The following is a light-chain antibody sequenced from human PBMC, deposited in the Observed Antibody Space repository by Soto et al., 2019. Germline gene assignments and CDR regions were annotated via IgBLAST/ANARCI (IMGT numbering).Light chain of an antibody. CDR3: QQYGSSPYT. J-gene: IGKJ2*01. CDR2: GAS. Sequence: EILLTQSPGTLSLSPGERATLCCRASQSVRNNYVAWYQQKPGQAPRLLISGASGRATGIPDRFSGSGSGADFTLTISRLEPGDFAVYYCQQYGSSPYTFGQGTKLEI. CDR1: QSVRNNY. V-gene: IGKV3-20*01.